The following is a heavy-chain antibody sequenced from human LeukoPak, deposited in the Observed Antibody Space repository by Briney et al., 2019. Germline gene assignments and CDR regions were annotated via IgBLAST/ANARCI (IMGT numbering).Heavy chain of an antibody. D-gene: IGHD6-19*01. CDR2: ISPDDSEI. J-gene: IGHJ4*02. CDR1: GYSFTTYW. V-gene: IGHV5-51*01. Sequence: GESLKISCKGSGYSFTTYWIAWVRQMPGRGLEWMGIISPDDSEIRYSPSFRGQVTISADKSTSTAYLQWSSLKASDTAMYYCARPAVAGTLGFFDYWGQGTLVTVSS. CDR3: ARPAVAGTLGFFDY.